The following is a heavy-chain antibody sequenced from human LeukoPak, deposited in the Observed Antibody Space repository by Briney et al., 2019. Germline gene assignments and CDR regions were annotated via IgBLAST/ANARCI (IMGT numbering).Heavy chain of an antibody. Sequence: SETLSLTCTVSGYSISSGYDWGWMRQAPGKGLEWLASISQSGDTYNNPSLKSRVSLSVDTSKNQLSLKLTSVTASDSAVYYCASSNWLRDANFDSWGQGTLVTVSS. V-gene: IGHV4-38-2*02. J-gene: IGHJ4*02. D-gene: IGHD6-13*01. CDR2: ISQSGDT. CDR3: ASSNWLRDANFDS. CDR1: GYSISSGYD.